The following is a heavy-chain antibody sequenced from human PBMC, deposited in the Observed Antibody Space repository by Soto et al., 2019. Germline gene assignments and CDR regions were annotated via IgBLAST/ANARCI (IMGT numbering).Heavy chain of an antibody. CDR2: ISAYNGNT. CDR1: GYTFTSYG. V-gene: IGHV1-18*01. Sequence: QVQLVQSGAEVKKPGASVKVSCKASGYTFTSYGISWVRQAPGQGLEWMGWISAYNGNTNYAQKLQGRVTITTDTSTSTAYMELRSLRSDDTAVYYCARDSEDIVVVPAAIENWFDPWGQGTLVTVSS. CDR3: ARDSEDIVVVPAAIENWFDP. J-gene: IGHJ5*02. D-gene: IGHD2-2*02.